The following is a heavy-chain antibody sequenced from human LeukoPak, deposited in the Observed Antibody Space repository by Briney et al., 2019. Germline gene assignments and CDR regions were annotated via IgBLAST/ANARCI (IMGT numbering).Heavy chain of an antibody. D-gene: IGHD3-22*01. CDR3: AKDLGPYYYDSTGY. CDR2: ISGSCGST. V-gene: IGHV3-23*01. CDR1: GFTFRRYA. J-gene: IGHJ4*02. Sequence: GGSLRLSCAVSGFTFRRYAMCWVPEAPGRGREWVRAISGSCGSTLYADPVKGRFTIPRENSKNTLYLQMNSLRAEDTAVYYCAKDLGPYYYDSTGYWGQGTLVTVSS.